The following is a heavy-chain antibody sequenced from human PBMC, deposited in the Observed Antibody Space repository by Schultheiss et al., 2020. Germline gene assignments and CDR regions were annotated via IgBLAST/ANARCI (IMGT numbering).Heavy chain of an antibody. V-gene: IGHV3-21*01. J-gene: IGHJ4*02. CDR2: ISSSSSYI. D-gene: IGHD6-6*01. CDR3: ARVKAARPIGHFDY. CDR1: GFTFSSYS. Sequence: GGSLRLSCAASGFTFSSYSMNWVRQAPGKGLEWVSSISSSSSYIYYADSVKGRFTISRDNAKNSLYLQMNSLRAEDTAVYYCARVKAARPIGHFDYWGQGTLVTVSS.